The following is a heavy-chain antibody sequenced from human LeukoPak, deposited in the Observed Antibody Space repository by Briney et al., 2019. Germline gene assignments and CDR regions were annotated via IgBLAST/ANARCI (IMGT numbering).Heavy chain of an antibody. J-gene: IGHJ6*03. V-gene: IGHV1-8*01. Sequence: ASVKVSCKASGYTFTSYDINWVRQATGQGLEWMGWMNPNSGNTGYAQKFQGRVTMTRNTSISTAYMELSSLRSEDTAVYYCARGGGSGWYYYYYYMDVWGKGTTVTISS. CDR1: GYTFTSYD. CDR3: ARGGGSGWYYYYYYMDV. D-gene: IGHD6-19*01. CDR2: MNPNSGNT.